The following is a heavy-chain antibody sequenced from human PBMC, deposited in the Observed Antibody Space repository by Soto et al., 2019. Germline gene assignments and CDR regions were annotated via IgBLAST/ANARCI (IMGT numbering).Heavy chain of an antibody. CDR1: GGFVSSGTYY. D-gene: IGHD1-1*01. J-gene: IGHJ3*02. CDR3: ARVERGTVTTVVDAFDI. Sequence: SETLSLTCAVYGGFVSSGTYYWSWIRQPPGKGLEWIGEMSHSGGTHFNPSLKSRVTISVDTSKNQFSLKMSSVTAADTALYYCARVERGTVTTVVDAFDIWGPGTMVTVSS. V-gene: IGHV4-61*01. CDR2: MSHSGGT.